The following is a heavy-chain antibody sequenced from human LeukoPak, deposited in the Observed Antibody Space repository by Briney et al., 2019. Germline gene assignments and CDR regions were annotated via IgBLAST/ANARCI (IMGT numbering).Heavy chain of an antibody. D-gene: IGHD2-15*01. J-gene: IGHJ4*02. CDR1: GGSISSSSYY. CDR2: IYYSGST. V-gene: IGHV4-39*01. CDR3: ARHFSYCSGGSCYPYYSDY. Sequence: SETLSLTCTVSGGSISSSSYYWGWIRQPPGKGLEWIGSIYYSGSTYYNPSLKSRVTISVDTSKNQFSLKLSSVTAADTAVYYCARHFSYCSGGSCYPYYSDYWGQGTLVTVSS.